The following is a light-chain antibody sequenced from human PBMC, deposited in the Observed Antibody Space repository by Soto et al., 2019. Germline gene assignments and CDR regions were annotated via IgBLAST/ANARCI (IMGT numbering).Light chain of an antibody. V-gene: IGKV3-15*01. J-gene: IGKJ5*01. CDR2: GAS. Sequence: EIVMTQSPATLSVSPGERATLSCRASQSVSSNLAWYQHKPGQAPRLLIYGASTRATGIPARFSGSVSGTEFTLTISSLQFEDFAVYYCQQYNNWPPVTFGQGTRLEIK. CDR1: QSVSSN. CDR3: QQYNNWPPVT.